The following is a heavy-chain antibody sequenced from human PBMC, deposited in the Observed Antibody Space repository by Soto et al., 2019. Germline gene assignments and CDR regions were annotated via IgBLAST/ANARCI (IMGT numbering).Heavy chain of an antibody. CDR1: GFTFSSYG. CDR3: AKASRELYYFDY. CDR2: ISYDGSNK. J-gene: IGHJ4*02. Sequence: ESGGGVVQPGRSLRLSCAASGFTFSSYGMHWVRQAPGKGLEWVAVISYDGSNKYYADSVKGRFTISRDNSKNTLYLQMNSLRAEDTAVYYCAKASRELYYFDYWGQGTLVTVSS. V-gene: IGHV3-30*18. D-gene: IGHD1-26*01.